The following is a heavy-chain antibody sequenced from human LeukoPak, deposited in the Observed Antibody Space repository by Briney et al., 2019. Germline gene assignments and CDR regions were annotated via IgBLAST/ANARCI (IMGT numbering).Heavy chain of an antibody. Sequence: GGSLRLSCAASGFTFSRHAMSWVRQAPGKGLEWVSTTGLNSVNTLCAESVQGRFSISRDNSKNTLDLQVDNLRVDDTAVYYCAKGDDIGKHPTRAYYFDTWGQGTLVTVSS. J-gene: IGHJ4*02. CDR3: AKGDDIGKHPTRAYYFDT. CDR2: TGLNSVNT. CDR1: GFTFSRHA. V-gene: IGHV3-23*01. D-gene: IGHD5-24*01.